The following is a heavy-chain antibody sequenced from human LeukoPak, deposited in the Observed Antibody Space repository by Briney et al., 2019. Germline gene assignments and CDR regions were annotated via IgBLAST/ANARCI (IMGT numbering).Heavy chain of an antibody. J-gene: IGHJ4*02. CDR1: GFTFSGYT. CDR3: ARETGDRRVDY. V-gene: IGHV3-30*04. Sequence: PGGSLRLSCAASGFTFSGYTMNWVRQAPGKGLEWVAVISYDGRSYYYADSVKGRFTISRDNSKNTLYLQMTSLTAEDTAVYCCARETGDRRVDYWGQGTLVTVSS. CDR2: ISYDGRSY. D-gene: IGHD2-21*02.